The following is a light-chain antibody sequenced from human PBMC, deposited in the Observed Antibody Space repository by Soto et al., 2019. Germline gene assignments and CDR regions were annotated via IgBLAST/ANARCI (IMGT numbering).Light chain of an antibody. Sequence: DIQMTQSPSSLSASVGDRVTITCRASQIINSFLNWYQQKPGKAPKLLIYTASNLQRGVPSRFSGSGSGTDFILTISSLQPEDFATYYCQQSYIMPRTFGQGTKVEIK. J-gene: IGKJ1*01. CDR1: QIINSF. V-gene: IGKV1-39*01. CDR2: TAS. CDR3: QQSYIMPRT.